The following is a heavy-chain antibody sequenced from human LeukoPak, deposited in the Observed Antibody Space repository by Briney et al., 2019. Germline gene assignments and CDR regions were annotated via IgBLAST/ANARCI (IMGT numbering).Heavy chain of an antibody. CDR2: IYHLGST. CDR1: GYSISNGYY. Sequence: PSETLSLTCSVSGYSISNGYYWGWIRPTPGKGLEWIGSIYHLGSTYYNPSLKSRVTISVDTSKNQFSLKLSSVTAADTAVYYCARSRLDRAAYYYYYMDVWGKGTTVTVSS. CDR3: ARSRLDRAAYYYYYMDV. J-gene: IGHJ6*03. D-gene: IGHD5-18*01. V-gene: IGHV4-38-2*02.